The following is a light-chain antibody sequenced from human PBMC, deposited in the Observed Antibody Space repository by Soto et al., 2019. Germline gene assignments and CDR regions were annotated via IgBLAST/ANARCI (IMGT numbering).Light chain of an antibody. V-gene: IGKV1-5*03. Sequence: DIQMTQSPSTLSASVGDRVTITCRASQSISSWLAWYQQKPGKAPKLLIYKASSLESGVPSRFSGRGSGTEFTLTISSLQPDVFATYYCQQYNSYWTFGQGTKVEIK. CDR2: KAS. CDR1: QSISSW. CDR3: QQYNSYWT. J-gene: IGKJ1*01.